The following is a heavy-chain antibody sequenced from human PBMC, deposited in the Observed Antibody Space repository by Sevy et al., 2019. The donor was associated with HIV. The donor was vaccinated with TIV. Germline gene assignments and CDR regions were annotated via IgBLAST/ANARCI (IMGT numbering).Heavy chain of an antibody. D-gene: IGHD2-15*01. CDR3: ARDGYCSGGSCYGVPED. CDR2: INHNSGGT. J-gene: IGHJ4*02. CDR1: GYTFTGYY. Sequence: ASVKVSCKASGYTFTGYYMHWVRQAPGQGLEWMGRINHNSGGTNYAQKFQGRVTMTRDTSISTAYMELSRLRSDDTAVYYCARDGYCSGGSCYGVPEDWGQGTLVTVSS. V-gene: IGHV1-2*06.